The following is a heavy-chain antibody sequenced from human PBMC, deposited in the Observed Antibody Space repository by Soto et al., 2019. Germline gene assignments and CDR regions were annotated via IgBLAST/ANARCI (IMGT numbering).Heavy chain of an antibody. CDR2: ISGRSTGRYST. D-gene: IGHD5-12*01. V-gene: IGHV3-48*01. Sequence: EVQLVESGGGLVQPGGSLRISCAASGFSFSNYSMNWVRQAPGKGLEWVSYISGRSTGRYSTDYADSVKGRFTVSRDNSNNSLYLQMHSLRAEERAVYYCARDAGGGFDPVGHYFDNWGQGTLVTVSS. CDR3: ARDAGGGFDPVGHYFDN. CDR1: GFSFSNYS. J-gene: IGHJ4*02.